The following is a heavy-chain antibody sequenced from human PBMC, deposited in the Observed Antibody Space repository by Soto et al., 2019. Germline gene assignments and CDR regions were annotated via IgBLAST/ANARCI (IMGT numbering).Heavy chain of an antibody. D-gene: IGHD3-10*01. V-gene: IGHV3-33*01. J-gene: IGHJ6*02. CDR1: GFTFSSYG. CDR2: IWYDGSNK. Sequence: PGGSLRLSCAASGFTFSSYGMHWVRQAPGKGLEWVAVIWYDGSNKYYADSVKGRFTISRDNSKNTLYLQMNSLRAEDTAVYYCARDLYYYGSGPVWRSNKYGMDVWGQGTTVTVSS. CDR3: ARDLYYYGSGPVWRSNKYGMDV.